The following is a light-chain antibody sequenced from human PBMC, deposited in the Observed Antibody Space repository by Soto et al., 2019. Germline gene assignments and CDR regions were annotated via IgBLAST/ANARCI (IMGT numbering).Light chain of an antibody. CDR1: QRVSSNY. J-gene: IGKJ1*01. CDR2: GAS. Sequence: ENVLTQSPGTLCLSPGERATLSCSANQRVSSNYLAWYQQMPVQAPRLLIHGASTRVSGIPDRFIGSGFGTDFTLNINRLEPEDFEVDICLQYGSAPRTFGKGTKV. CDR3: LQYGSAPRT. V-gene: IGKV3-20*01.